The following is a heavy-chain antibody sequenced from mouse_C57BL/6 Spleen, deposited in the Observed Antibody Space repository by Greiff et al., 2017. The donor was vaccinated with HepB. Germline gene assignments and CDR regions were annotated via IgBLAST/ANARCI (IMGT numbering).Heavy chain of an antibody. Sequence: EVQLVESEGGLVQPGSSMKLSCTASGFTFSDYYMAWVRQVPEKGLEWVANINYDGSSTYYLDSLKSRFIISRDNAKNILYLQMSSLKSEDTATYYCTRDHSIYYDYDGDAMDYWGQGTSVTVSS. D-gene: IGHD2-4*01. CDR1: GFTFSDYY. V-gene: IGHV5-16*01. CDR2: INYDGSST. CDR3: TRDHSIYYDYDGDAMDY. J-gene: IGHJ4*01.